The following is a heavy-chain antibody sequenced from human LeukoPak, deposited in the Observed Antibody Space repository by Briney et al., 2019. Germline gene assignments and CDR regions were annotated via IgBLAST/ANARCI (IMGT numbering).Heavy chain of an antibody. Sequence: GSLRLSCAASGFTFSSYSMNWVRQAPGRGLEWVSYISSSSSTIYYADSVKGRFTISRDNAKNSLFLQMNSLRAEDTAVYYCARIGNYGLDYWGQGTLVTVSS. CDR3: ARIGNYGLDY. CDR1: GFTFSSYS. D-gene: IGHD1-7*01. J-gene: IGHJ4*02. CDR2: ISSSSSTI. V-gene: IGHV3-48*04.